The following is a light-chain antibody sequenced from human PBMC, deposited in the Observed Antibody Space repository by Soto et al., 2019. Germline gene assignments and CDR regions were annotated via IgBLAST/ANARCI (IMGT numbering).Light chain of an antibody. J-gene: IGLJ2*01. CDR2: LNSDGSH. V-gene: IGLV4-69*01. Sequence: QSVLTQSPSASASLGASVKFTCTLSSGHSSYAIAWHQQQPEKGPRYFMKLNSDGSHSKGDGIPDRCSGSSSGAERYLTISSLQSEDEAGYYCQTWDTGSVVFGGGTKVTVL. CDR1: SGHSSYA. CDR3: QTWDTGSVV.